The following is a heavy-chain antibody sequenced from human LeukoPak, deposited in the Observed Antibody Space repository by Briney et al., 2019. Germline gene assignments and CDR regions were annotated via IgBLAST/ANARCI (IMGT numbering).Heavy chain of an antibody. J-gene: IGHJ4*02. CDR1: GFTFSSYS. V-gene: IGHV3-21*01. D-gene: IGHD3-10*01. CDR3: ASFGELLEDY. CDR2: ISSSSSYI. Sequence: GGSLRLSCAASGFTFSSYSMNWVRQAPGKGLEWVSSISSSSSYIYYADTVKGRFTISRDNAKNSLYLQMNSLRAEDTAVYYCASFGELLEDYWGQGTLVTVSS.